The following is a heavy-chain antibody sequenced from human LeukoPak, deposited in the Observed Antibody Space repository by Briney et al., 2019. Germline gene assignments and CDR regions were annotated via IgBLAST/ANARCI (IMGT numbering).Heavy chain of an antibody. CDR2: MSIGSDYI. V-gene: IGHV3-21*01. Sequence: GALRLSCAASGFTFSSYSMNWVRQAPGKGLEWVSSMSIGSDYISYADSVKGRFTISRDNAKNSLYLQMNSLRAEDTAVYYCVRDRDTALVHDAFDIWGQGTMVTVSS. CDR1: GFTFSSYS. D-gene: IGHD5-18*01. CDR3: VRDRDTALVHDAFDI. J-gene: IGHJ3*02.